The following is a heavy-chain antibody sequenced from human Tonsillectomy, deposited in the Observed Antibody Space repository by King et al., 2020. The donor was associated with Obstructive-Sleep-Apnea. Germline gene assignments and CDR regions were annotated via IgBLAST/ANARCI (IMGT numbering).Heavy chain of an antibody. Sequence: VQLQESGPGLVKPSQTLSLTCTVSGGSISSGGYYWSWIRQHPGKGLEWIGYIYYSGGTYYNPSLKSRVTISVETSKNQFSLKLSSVTAADTAVYYCARELDSGSYYLGSYFDYWGQGTLVTVSS. V-gene: IGHV4-31*03. J-gene: IGHJ4*02. CDR2: IYYSGGT. CDR3: ARELDSGSYYLGSYFDY. CDR1: GGSISSGGYY. D-gene: IGHD1-26*01.